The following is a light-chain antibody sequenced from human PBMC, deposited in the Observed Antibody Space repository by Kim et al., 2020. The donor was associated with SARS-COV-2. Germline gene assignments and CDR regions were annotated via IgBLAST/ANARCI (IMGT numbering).Light chain of an antibody. Sequence: STLSASVGDRVTLTCRASQSVSRWLAWYQQKPGKAPKLLIYDGSNLQSGVTSRFSGSGSGTEFTLTISSLQPDDFAIYYCQHRQTFGQGTKVDIK. CDR2: DGS. CDR1: QSVSRW. CDR3: QHRQT. J-gene: IGKJ1*01. V-gene: IGKV1-5*01.